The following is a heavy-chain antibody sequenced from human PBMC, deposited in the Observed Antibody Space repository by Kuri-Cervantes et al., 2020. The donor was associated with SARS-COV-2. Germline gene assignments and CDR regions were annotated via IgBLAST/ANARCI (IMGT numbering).Heavy chain of an antibody. D-gene: IGHD5-24*01. CDR2: IWYDGGNK. Sequence: GGSLRLSCAASGFTFSSYGMHWVRQAPGKGLEWVAVIWYDGGNKYYADSVKGRFTISRDNSKNTLYLQMNSLRAEDTAVYYCAAMATIRVGLDYWGQGTLVTVSS. CDR3: AAMATIRVGLDY. V-gene: IGHV3-33*01. J-gene: IGHJ4*02. CDR1: GFTFSSYG.